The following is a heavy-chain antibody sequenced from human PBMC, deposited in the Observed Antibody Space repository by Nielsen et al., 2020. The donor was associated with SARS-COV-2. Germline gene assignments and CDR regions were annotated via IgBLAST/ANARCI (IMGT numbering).Heavy chain of an antibody. CDR2: IGVSGGGT. V-gene: IGHV3-23*01. CDR3: TRRVAGGTMDV. J-gene: IGHJ6*02. D-gene: IGHD6-19*01. CDR1: GFTFSNFA. Sequence: GVLKISCVASGFTFSNFAMNWVRQAPGKGLEWVSTIGVSGGGTYYADSLKGRFTISRDNSKNTLYLQMNSLGADDTAIYYCTRRVAGGTMDVWGQGTTVTVSS.